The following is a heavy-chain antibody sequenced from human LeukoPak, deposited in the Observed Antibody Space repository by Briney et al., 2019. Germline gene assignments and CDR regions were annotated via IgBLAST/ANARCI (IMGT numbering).Heavy chain of an antibody. D-gene: IGHD2-8*01. CDR3: VKGRGGVQRASDY. J-gene: IGHJ4*02. CDR2: ISGSGGST. Sequence: PGRSLRLSCAASGFTFSSYAMHWVRQAPGKGLEWVSTISGSGGSTYYADSVKGRFTISRDNSKNTLYLQMNSLRAEDTAVYYCVKGRGGVQRASDYWGQGTLVTVSS. V-gene: IGHV3-23*01. CDR1: GFTFSSYA.